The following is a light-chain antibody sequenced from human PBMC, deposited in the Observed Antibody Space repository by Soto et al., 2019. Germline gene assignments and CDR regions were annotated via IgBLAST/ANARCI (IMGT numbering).Light chain of an antibody. CDR2: GAS. Sequence: ETVLTQSPGTLSLSPGERATLSCRASQSVGRNYLAWYRQKRGQAPRLLIHGASSRATGIPDRFSGSGSGTDFTLTISRLEPEDFAVYYCQQYASSPLTFGRGTKVEIK. J-gene: IGKJ4*01. V-gene: IGKV3-20*01. CDR3: QQYASSPLT. CDR1: QSVGRNY.